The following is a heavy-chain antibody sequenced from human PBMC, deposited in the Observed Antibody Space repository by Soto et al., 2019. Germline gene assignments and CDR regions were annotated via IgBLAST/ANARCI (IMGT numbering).Heavy chain of an antibody. CDR2: IDHSGYT. Sequence: SETLSLTCAVYGGSFSGYYWNWIRQPPGKGLEWIGEIDHSGYTNYNPSLKSRVTISVDTSKNQFPLRLTSVTAADTAVYYCARVRDWFDPWGQGTLVTVSS. V-gene: IGHV4-34*01. J-gene: IGHJ5*02. CDR1: GGSFSGYY. D-gene: IGHD3-3*01. CDR3: ARVRDWFDP.